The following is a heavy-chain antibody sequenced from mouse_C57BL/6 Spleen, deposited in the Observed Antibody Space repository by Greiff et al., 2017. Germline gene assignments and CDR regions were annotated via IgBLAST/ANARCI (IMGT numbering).Heavy chain of an antibody. D-gene: IGHD4-1*01. J-gene: IGHJ2*01. CDR3: ARCNWVDY. V-gene: IGHV1-82*01. Sequence: VQLQQSGPELVKPGASVKISCKASGYAFSSSWMNWVKQRPGKGLEWIGRIYPGDGDTNYNGKFKGKATLTADKSSSTAYMQLSSLASEDSAVYFCARCNWVDYWGQGTTLTVSA. CDR2: IYPGDGDT. CDR1: GYAFSSSW.